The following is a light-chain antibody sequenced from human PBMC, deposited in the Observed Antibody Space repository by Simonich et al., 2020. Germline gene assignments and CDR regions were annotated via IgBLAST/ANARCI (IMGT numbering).Light chain of an antibody. Sequence: QSALTQPASVSGSPGQSITISCTGTSSDVGGNTYVSWYQPHPGKAPKLTIYDVSRRPSGVIDRFSGSKSGNTASLTIAGLQAEDEADYYCSSYTSSSTLVFGGGTKLTVL. J-gene: IGLJ2*01. V-gene: IGLV2-14*01. CDR2: DVS. CDR1: SSDVGGNTY. CDR3: SSYTSSSTLV.